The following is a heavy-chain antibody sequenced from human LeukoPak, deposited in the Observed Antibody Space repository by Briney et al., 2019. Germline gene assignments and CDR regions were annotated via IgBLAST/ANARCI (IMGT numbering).Heavy chain of an antibody. J-gene: IGHJ4*02. CDR3: AGTDITGFAD. Sequence: SESLSLACIVDGGSISSYYWSWIRQPPGKGMEWIGYIYYSGTTNCNRSLKSGVTISVDTSKNQSSWKLSAVNAAKTAGMSCAGTDITGFADWSQGTLVTVS. D-gene: IGHD1-14*01. CDR2: IYYSGTT. V-gene: IGHV4-59*01. CDR1: GGSISSYY.